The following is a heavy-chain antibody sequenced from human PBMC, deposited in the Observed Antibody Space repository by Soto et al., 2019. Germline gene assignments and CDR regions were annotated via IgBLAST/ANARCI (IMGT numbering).Heavy chain of an antibody. Sequence: QVQLQESGPGLVKPSGTLSLTCSVSGGSISTNNWWRWVRQSPGKGLEWIGEIYQGRSTNSNPSLPNRITISIDESRNNFSLRLKSLTAADTAIYYCSRESGSITVRGPFDIWGQGTLVTVSS. CDR2: IYQGRST. J-gene: IGHJ3*02. CDR3: SRESGSITVRGPFDI. V-gene: IGHV4-4*02. CDR1: GGSISTNNW. D-gene: IGHD3-16*01.